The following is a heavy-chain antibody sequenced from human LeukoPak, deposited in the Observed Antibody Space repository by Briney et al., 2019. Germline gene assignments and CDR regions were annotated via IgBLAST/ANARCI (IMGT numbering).Heavy chain of an antibody. V-gene: IGHV3-53*01. CDR3: AAGVLEWLLSSDYYYGMDV. J-gene: IGHJ6*02. Sequence: GGSLRLSCAASGFTFSSYAMSWVRQAPGKGLEWVSVINSGGSTHYADSVKGRFTISRDTSKNTLYLQMNSLRAEDTAVYYCAAGVLEWLLSSDYYYGMDVWGQGTTVTVSS. CDR1: GFTFSSYA. CDR2: INSGGST. D-gene: IGHD3-3*01.